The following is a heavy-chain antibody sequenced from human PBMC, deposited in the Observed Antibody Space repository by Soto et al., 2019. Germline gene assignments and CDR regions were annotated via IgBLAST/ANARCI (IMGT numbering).Heavy chain of an antibody. CDR3: TRDHCSSTSCPSIGIDY. CDR1: GFTFSSYS. CDR2: ISSNSRTI. J-gene: IGHJ4*02. D-gene: IGHD2-2*01. V-gene: IGHV3-48*02. Sequence: PRGSLRLSCAASGFTFSSYSMNWVRQAPGTGLEWVSYISSNSRTIYYADSVKGRFTISRDNGRDSLYLQMSGLRDEDTAVHYCTRDHCSSTSCPSIGIDYWGQGT.